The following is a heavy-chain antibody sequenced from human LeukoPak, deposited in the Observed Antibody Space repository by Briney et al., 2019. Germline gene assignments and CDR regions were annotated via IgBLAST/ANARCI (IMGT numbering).Heavy chain of an antibody. Sequence: GGSLRLSCAASGFTVSSNYMSWVRQAPGKGLEWVSVLYSGGSTYYADSVKGRFTISRDNSKNTLYLQMSSLRAEDTAVYYCARGRWGDYFDYWGQGTLVTVSS. CDR1: GFTVSSNY. CDR2: LYSGGST. V-gene: IGHV3-53*01. D-gene: IGHD4-23*01. J-gene: IGHJ4*02. CDR3: ARGRWGDYFDY.